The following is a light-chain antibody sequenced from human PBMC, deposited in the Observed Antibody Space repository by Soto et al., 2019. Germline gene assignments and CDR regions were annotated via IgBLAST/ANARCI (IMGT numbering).Light chain of an antibody. V-gene: IGLV2-14*01. CDR3: SSYTSGSTAVV. CDR1: SSDVGGYNY. J-gene: IGLJ2*01. Sequence: QSALTQPASVSGSPGQSITISCTGTSSDVGGYNYVSWYQQHPGKAPKLMIFEVSNRPSGVSNRFSGSKSGNTASLTISGLAAEDEGDYYCSSYTSGSTAVVFGGGTKLTVL. CDR2: EVS.